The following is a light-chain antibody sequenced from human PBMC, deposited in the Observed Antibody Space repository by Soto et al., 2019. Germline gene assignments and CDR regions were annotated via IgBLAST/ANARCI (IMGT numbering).Light chain of an antibody. CDR2: EVN. CDR3: SSYAGSNSLL. CDR1: SGDVGGYNY. Sequence: QSALTQPPSASGSPGQSVTISCSGTSGDVGGYNYVSWYQQHPGKAPELMIYEVNQRPSGVPGRFSGSKSGNTAFLTVSGLQAEDESVYYCSSYAGSNSLLFGGGTKLAVL. J-gene: IGLJ2*01. V-gene: IGLV2-8*01.